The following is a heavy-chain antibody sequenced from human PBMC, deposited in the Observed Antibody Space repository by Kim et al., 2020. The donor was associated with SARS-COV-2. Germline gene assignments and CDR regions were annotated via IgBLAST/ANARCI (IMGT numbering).Heavy chain of an antibody. D-gene: IGHD2-2*01. Sequence: GGSLRLSCAASGFTFSSYAMHWVRQAPGKGLEWVAVISYDGSNKYYADSVKGRFTISRDNSKNTLYLQMNSRRAEDTAVYYCARVGVVVPAYYYYYGMDVWSLGTTGTVSS. CDR1: GFTFSSYA. J-gene: IGHJ6*02. V-gene: IGHV3-30-3*01. CDR3: ARVGVVVPAYYYYYGMDV. CDR2: ISYDGSNK.